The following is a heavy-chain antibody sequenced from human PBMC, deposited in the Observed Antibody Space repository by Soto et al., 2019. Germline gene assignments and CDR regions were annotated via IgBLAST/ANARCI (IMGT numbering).Heavy chain of an antibody. J-gene: IGHJ5*02. V-gene: IGHV3-74*01. CDR1: GLTFSGRW. Sequence: EVQLVESGGGLVQPGGSPRLSCAASGLTFSGRWLHWVRQAPGKGLVWVSRINEDGSVTNYADSVEGRFIISRDDAKNTLFFQMKSLRVEDTAVYYCVRDIAHNWFDPWGQGILVTVSS. CDR2: INEDGSVT. CDR3: VRDIAHNWFDP.